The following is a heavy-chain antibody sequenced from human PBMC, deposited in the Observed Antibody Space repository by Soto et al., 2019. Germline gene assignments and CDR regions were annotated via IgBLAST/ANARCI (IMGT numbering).Heavy chain of an antibody. V-gene: IGHV4-34*01. CDR3: ARDSSSGRGAVAGSVESDYYHYYGMAV. J-gene: IGHJ6*02. Sequence: PSETLSLTCAVYGGSFSGYYWSWIRQPPGKGLEWIGEINHSGSTNYNPSLKSRVTISVDTSKNQFSLKLSSVTAADTAVYYCARDSSSGRGAVAGSVESDYYHYYGMAVWGQGTTVTVSS. CDR1: GGSFSGYY. CDR2: INHSGST. D-gene: IGHD6-19*01.